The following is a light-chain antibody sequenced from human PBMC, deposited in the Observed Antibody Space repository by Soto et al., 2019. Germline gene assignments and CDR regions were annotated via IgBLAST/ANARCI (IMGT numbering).Light chain of an antibody. J-gene: IGKJ1*01. CDR3: QQYNNWPKM. V-gene: IGKV3-15*01. CDR1: QSVSSN. Sequence: EIVMTQSPATLSVSPGERATLSCRASQSVSSNLAWYQQKPGQAPRLLIYRASTRATGTPARFSGSGSGTELTLTISSLQSEDFAVYYCQQYNNWPKMFGQGTKVDIK. CDR2: RAS.